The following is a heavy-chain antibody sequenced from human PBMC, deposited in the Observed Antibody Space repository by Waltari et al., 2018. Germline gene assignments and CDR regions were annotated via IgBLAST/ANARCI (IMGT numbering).Heavy chain of an antibody. V-gene: IGHV4-38-2*01. CDR3: ARRAAITAAGPTYYMDV. D-gene: IGHD6-13*01. CDR1: GYSISSGYY. J-gene: IGHJ6*03. CDR2: IYHSGST. Sequence: VQLQESGPGLVKPSETLSLTFAVSGYSISSGYYWGCTRQPPGKGLEWIGNIYHSGSTHYNPSLKSRVTISVDTSKNQFSLKLSSVTAADTAVYYCARRAAITAAGPTYYMDVWGKGTTVTVSS.